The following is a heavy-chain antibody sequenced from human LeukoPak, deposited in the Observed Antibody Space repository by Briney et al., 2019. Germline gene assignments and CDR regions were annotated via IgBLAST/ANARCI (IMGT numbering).Heavy chain of an antibody. Sequence: PSETLSLTCTVSGGSISSYYWSWIRQPPGKGLEWIGHIYYSGSTNYNPSLKSRVTISVDTSKNQFSLKVSSVTAADTAVYYCARVGCSSTSCSTNYGMDAWGQGTTVTVSS. CDR1: GGSISSYY. CDR2: IYYSGST. CDR3: ARVGCSSTSCSTNYGMDA. D-gene: IGHD2-2*02. V-gene: IGHV4-59*01. J-gene: IGHJ6*02.